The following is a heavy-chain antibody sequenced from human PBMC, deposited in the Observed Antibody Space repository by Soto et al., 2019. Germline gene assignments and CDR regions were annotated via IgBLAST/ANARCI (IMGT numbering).Heavy chain of an antibody. CDR2: IIPMFRTT. CDR3: AREWARTGGWPRTPTYGTDV. V-gene: IGHV1-69*13. Sequence: SVKVSCKTSGGTFSTYAISWVRQAPGQGLEWMGGIIPMFRTTEYAQKFRGRITITADESTGTAYMELSSLRSEDTAMYYCAREWARTGGWPRTPTYGTDVWGQGTTVTVSS. CDR1: GGTFSTYA. D-gene: IGHD6-19*01. J-gene: IGHJ6*02.